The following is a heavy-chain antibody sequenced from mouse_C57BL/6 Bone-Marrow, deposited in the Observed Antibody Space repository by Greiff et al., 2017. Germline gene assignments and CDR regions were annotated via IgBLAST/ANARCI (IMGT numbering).Heavy chain of an antibody. CDR1: GYSITSGYY. CDR2: ISYDGSN. CDR3: ARCIVWFAY. D-gene: IGHD2-12*01. V-gene: IGHV3-6*01. J-gene: IGHJ3*01. Sequence: EVQVVESGPGLVKPSQSLSLTCSVTGYSITSGYYWNWIRQFPGNKLEWMGYISYDGSNNYNPSLKNRISITRNTSKHQFFLKLNSVTTEDTATYYCARCIVWFAYGGQGTLVTVSA.